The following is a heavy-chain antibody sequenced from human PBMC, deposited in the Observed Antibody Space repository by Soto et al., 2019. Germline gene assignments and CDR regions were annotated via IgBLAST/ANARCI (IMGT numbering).Heavy chain of an antibody. J-gene: IGHJ6*02. CDR1: GFTFRSSC. Sequence: GGTLRLSCAASGFTFRSSCMHWVRQAPGKGLVWVSRIKSDGSSTSYADSVKGRFTISRDNAKNTLYLQMNSLRAEDTAVYYCARRCSSSSREDYYYGMDVWGQGTTVTVSS. V-gene: IGHV3-74*01. CDR2: IKSDGSST. D-gene: IGHD6-6*01. CDR3: ARRCSSSSREDYYYGMDV.